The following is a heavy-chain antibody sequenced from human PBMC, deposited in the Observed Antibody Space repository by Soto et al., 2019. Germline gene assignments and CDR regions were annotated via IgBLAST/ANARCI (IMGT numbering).Heavy chain of an antibody. CDR3: ARGPGAARTGYWFDP. J-gene: IGHJ5*02. CDR2: IYYSGST. CDR1: GGSVSSGSYY. V-gene: IGHV4-61*01. Sequence: SETLSLTCTVSGGSVSSGSYYWSWIRQPPGKGLEWIGYIYYSGSTNYNPSLKSRVTISVDTSKNQFSLKLSSVTAADTAVYYRARGPGAARTGYWFDPWGQGTLVTVSS. D-gene: IGHD6-6*01.